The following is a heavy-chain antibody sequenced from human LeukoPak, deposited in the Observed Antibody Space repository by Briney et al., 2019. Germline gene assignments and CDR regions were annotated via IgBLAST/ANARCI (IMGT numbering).Heavy chain of an antibody. Sequence: SETLSLTCAVYGGSFSGYYWSWIRQPPGKGLESIGEINHSGSTNYNPSLKSRVTISVDTSKNQFSLKLSSVTAADTAVYYCARGRGSGYYGSGSYYNLKYYFDYWGQGTLVTVSS. CDR3: ARGRGSGYYGSGSYYNLKYYFDY. V-gene: IGHV4-34*01. D-gene: IGHD3-10*01. CDR1: GGSFSGYY. CDR2: INHSGST. J-gene: IGHJ4*02.